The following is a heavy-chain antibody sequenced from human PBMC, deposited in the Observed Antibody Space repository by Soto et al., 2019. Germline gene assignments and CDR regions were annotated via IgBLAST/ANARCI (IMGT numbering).Heavy chain of an antibody. V-gene: IGHV4-31*03. D-gene: IGHD3-9*01. CDR3: ARDMRDYYDILTGSLSPYYYYYYGMDV. CDR2: IYYSGST. J-gene: IGHJ6*02. Sequence: SETLSLTCTVSGGSISSGGYYWSWIRQHPGKGLEWIGYIYYSGSTYYNPSLKSRVTISVDMSKNQFSLKLSSVTAADTAVYYCARDMRDYYDILTGSLSPYYYYYYGMDVWGQGTTVTVSS. CDR1: GGSISSGGYY.